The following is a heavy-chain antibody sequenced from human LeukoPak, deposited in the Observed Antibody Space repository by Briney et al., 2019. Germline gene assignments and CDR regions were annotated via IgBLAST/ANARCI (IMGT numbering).Heavy chain of an antibody. CDR1: GFTFSSYW. Sequence: GSLRLSCAASGFTFSSYWMHWVRQAPGKGLVWVSRINSDGSSTSYADSVKGRFTISRDNSKNTLYLQMNSLRAEDTAVYYCAKDDGSGSSHYYYGMDVWGKGTTVIVSS. CDR3: AKDDGSGSSHYYYGMDV. J-gene: IGHJ6*04. V-gene: IGHV3-74*01. D-gene: IGHD3-10*01. CDR2: INSDGSST.